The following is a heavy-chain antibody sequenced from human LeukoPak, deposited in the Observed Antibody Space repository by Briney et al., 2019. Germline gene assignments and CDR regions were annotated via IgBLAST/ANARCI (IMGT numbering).Heavy chain of an antibody. CDR3: AGDYYDSSGYQTYY. V-gene: IGHV4-30-2*01. Sequence: SETLSLTCAVSGGSISSGGYSWSWIRQPPGKGLEWIGYIYHSGSTYYNPSLKSRVTISVDRSKNQFSLKLSSVTAADTAVYYCAGDYYDSSGYQTYYWGQGTLVTVSS. J-gene: IGHJ4*02. D-gene: IGHD3-22*01. CDR1: GGSISSGGYS. CDR2: IYHSGST.